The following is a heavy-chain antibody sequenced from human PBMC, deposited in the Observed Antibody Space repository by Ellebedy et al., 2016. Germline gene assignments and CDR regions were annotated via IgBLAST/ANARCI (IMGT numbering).Heavy chain of an antibody. D-gene: IGHD2-15*01. J-gene: IGHJ6*02. V-gene: IGHV1-69*04. CDR1: GGTFSSYA. CDR3: ARGSVLAGATSGYCSSGSCYGERNYYYGMDV. CDR2: IIPILGIA. Sequence: SVKVSXXASGGTFSSYAISWVRQAPGQGFEWMGRIIPILGIANYAQKFQGRVTITADKSTSTAYMELSSLRSEDTAVYYCARGSVLAGATSGYCSSGSCYGERNYYYGMDVWGQGTTVTVSS.